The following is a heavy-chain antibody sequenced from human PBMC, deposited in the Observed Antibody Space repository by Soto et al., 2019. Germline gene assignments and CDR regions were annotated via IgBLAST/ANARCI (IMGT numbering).Heavy chain of an antibody. CDR2: IIPIFGTA. Sequence: QVQLVQSGAEVKKPGSSVKVSCKASGGTFSSYAISWVRQAPGQGLEWMGGIIPIFGTANYAQKFQGRVKITEDESTSTAYMELSSLRSEDTAVYYCAEQNSSGWYMGYFDYWGQGTLVTVSS. CDR1: GGTFSSYA. CDR3: AEQNSSGWYMGYFDY. D-gene: IGHD6-19*01. J-gene: IGHJ4*02. V-gene: IGHV1-69*01.